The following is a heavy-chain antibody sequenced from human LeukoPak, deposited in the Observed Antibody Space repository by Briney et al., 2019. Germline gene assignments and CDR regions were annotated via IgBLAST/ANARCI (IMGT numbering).Heavy chain of an antibody. CDR3: ASLYDSSGQLPYYFDY. J-gene: IGHJ4*02. Sequence: SETLSLTCTVSGGSISSSSYYWGWIRQPPGKGLEWIGSIYYSGSTYYNPSLKSRVSISVDTSKNQFSLKLSSVTAADTAVYYCASLYDSSGQLPYYFDYWGQGTPVTVSS. V-gene: IGHV4-39*01. D-gene: IGHD3-22*01. CDR1: GGSISSSSYY. CDR2: IYYSGST.